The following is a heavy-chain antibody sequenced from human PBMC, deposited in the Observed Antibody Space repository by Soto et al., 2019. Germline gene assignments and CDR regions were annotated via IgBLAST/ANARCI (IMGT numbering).Heavy chain of an antibody. CDR3: ARRNGDYPRIYYFDY. Sequence: SETLSLTCSVSGDSINGDNWSWIRQSPGKGLEWIGHVTSSGPTYISPSLKGRVTISVDTSKNQFFLSLSSVTAADTAIYYCARRNGDYPRIYYFDYWGQGTLVTVSS. CDR2: VTSSGPT. CDR1: GDSINGDN. V-gene: IGHV4-59*12. D-gene: IGHD4-17*01. J-gene: IGHJ4*02.